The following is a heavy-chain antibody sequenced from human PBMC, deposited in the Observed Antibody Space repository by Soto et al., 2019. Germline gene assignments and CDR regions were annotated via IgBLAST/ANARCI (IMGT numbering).Heavy chain of an antibody. V-gene: IGHV1-18*01. CDR2: INTHNGNT. Sequence: VSVKVSCKASGYTFTTYGISWVRQAPGQGLEWLGWINTHNGNTNYAQNLQGRVIMTADTSTSTAYMELRSLRSDDTAIYYCTREGSAPYYYYGMDAWGQGTTVTVSS. J-gene: IGHJ6*02. CDR3: TREGSAPYYYYGMDA. D-gene: IGHD3-10*01. CDR1: GYTFTTYG.